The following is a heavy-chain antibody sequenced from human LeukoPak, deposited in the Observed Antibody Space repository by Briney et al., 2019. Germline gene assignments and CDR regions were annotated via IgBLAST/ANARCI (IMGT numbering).Heavy chain of an antibody. D-gene: IGHD6-13*01. Sequence: PSETLSLTCTVSGGSISSYYWSWLRQPPGKGLEWIGYIYHSGSTNYNPPLKSRVTISVDTSKNQFSLKLSSVTAADTAVYYCARSPGALIAAAGWYFDLWGRSTLVTVSS. J-gene: IGHJ2*01. CDR3: ARSPGALIAAAGWYFDL. V-gene: IGHV4-59*01. CDR1: GGSISSYY. CDR2: IYHSGST.